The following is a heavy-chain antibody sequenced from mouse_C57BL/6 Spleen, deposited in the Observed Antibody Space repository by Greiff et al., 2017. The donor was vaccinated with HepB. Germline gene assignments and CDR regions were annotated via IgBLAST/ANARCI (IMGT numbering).Heavy chain of an antibody. J-gene: IGHJ2*01. Sequence: EVQLQQSGAELVRPGASVKLSCTASGFNIKDDYMHWVKQRPEQGLEWIGWIDPENGDTEYASKFQGKATITADTSSNTAYLQLSSLTSEDTAVYYCTGDGNPYWGQGTTLTVSS. V-gene: IGHV14-4*01. D-gene: IGHD2-1*01. CDR1: GFNIKDDY. CDR3: TGDGNPY. CDR2: IDPENGDT.